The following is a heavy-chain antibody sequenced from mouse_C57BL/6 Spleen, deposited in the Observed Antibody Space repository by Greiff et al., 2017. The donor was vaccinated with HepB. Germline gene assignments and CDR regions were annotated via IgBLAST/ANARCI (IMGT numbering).Heavy chain of an antibody. J-gene: IGHJ4*01. CDR3: ARCDYDGGYAMDY. V-gene: IGHV1-81*01. D-gene: IGHD2-4*01. Sequence: QVQLKESGAELARPGASVKLSCKASGYTFTSYGISWVKQRTGQGLEWIGEIYPRSGNTYYNEKFKGKATLTADKSSSTAYMELRSLTSEDSAVYFGARCDYDGGYAMDYWGQGTSVTVSS. CDR1: GYTFTSYG. CDR2: IYPRSGNT.